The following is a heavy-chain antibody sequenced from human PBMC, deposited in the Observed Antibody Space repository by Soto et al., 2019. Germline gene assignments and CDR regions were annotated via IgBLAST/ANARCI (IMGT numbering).Heavy chain of an antibody. D-gene: IGHD2-2*01. Sequence: QVQLQESGPGLVKPSQTLSLTCTVSGGSISRGDYYWSWIRQYPGRGLEWIGYVYYSGRTYYNPSLTRRILIALDLSKNQFSLNLTSVTAADTAVYFCARGAPDYAPLPGSIDPWGQGTLVTVSS. V-gene: IGHV4-31*03. CDR1: GGSISRGDYY. J-gene: IGHJ5*02. CDR3: ARGAPDYAPLPGSIDP. CDR2: VYYSGRT.